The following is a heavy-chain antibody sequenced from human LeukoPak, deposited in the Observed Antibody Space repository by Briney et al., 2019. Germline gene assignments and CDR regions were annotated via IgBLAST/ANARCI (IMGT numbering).Heavy chain of an antibody. J-gene: IGHJ3*02. CDR2: IIHIFGTA. Sequence: ASVKVSFKASGGTFSSYAISWGRQAPGQGLEWMGGIIHIFGTANYAQKFQGRVTITADESTSTAYMELSSLRSEDTAVYYCARDSYGDYVRNAFDIWGQGTMVTVSS. CDR1: GGTFSSYA. CDR3: ARDSYGDYVRNAFDI. D-gene: IGHD4-17*01. V-gene: IGHV1-69*01.